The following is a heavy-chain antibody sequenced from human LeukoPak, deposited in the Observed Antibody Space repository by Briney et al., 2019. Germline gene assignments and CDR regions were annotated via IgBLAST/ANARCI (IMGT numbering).Heavy chain of an antibody. CDR3: ARREAGRGTGVFDI. CDR1: GFTFSSYS. V-gene: IGHV3-21*01. CDR2: ISSSSSYI. D-gene: IGHD1-26*01. J-gene: IGHJ3*02. Sequence: NPGGSLRLSCAASGFTFSSYSMNWVRQAPGKGLEWVSSISSSSSYIYYADSVKGRFTISRDNAKNSLYLQMNSLRAEDTAVYYCARREAGRGTGVFDIWGQGTMVTVSS.